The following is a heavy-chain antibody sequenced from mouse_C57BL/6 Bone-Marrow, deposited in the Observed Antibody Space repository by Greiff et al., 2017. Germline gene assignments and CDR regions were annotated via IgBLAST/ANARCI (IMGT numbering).Heavy chain of an antibody. CDR3: AIYEYGPV. Sequence: QVQLQQPGAELVMPGASVKLSCKASGYTFTSYWMHWVKQRPGQGLEWIGEIDPSDSYTNYNQKFKGKSTLTVDKSSSTAYMQLSSLTSEDAAVYDSAIYEYGPVWGTGTTVTVAS. V-gene: IGHV1-69*01. CDR2: IDPSDSYT. D-gene: IGHD1-1*01. CDR1: GYTFTSYW. J-gene: IGHJ1*03.